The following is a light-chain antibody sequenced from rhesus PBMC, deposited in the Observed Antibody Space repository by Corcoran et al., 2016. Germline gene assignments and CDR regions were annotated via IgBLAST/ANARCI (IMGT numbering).Light chain of an antibody. Sequence: DIQMTQSPSSLSASVGDRVTITCRASQGMCNWLAWYQKKPGEALKLLLYRASVLETWVPSRFSGSVSGTYFTLTISSLQPEDIAAYYCQQHDNSPPWTFGQGTKVEIK. CDR2: RAS. CDR1: QGMCNW. J-gene: IGKJ1*01. V-gene: IGKV1-69*01. CDR3: QQHDNSPPWT.